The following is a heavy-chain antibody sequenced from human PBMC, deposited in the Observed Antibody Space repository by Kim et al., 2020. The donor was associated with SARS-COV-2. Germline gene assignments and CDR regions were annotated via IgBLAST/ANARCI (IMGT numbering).Heavy chain of an antibody. CDR3: ARVRMMVRGVIITGVRRGYYFDY. D-gene: IGHD3-10*01. CDR2: INHSGST. J-gene: IGHJ4*02. CDR1: GGSFSGYY. V-gene: IGHV4-34*01. Sequence: SETLSLTCAVYGGSFSGYYWSWIRQPPGKGLEWIGEINHSGSTNYNPSLKSRVTISVDTSKNQFSLKLSSVTAADTAVYYCARVRMMVRGVIITGVRRGYYFDYWGQGTLVTVSS.